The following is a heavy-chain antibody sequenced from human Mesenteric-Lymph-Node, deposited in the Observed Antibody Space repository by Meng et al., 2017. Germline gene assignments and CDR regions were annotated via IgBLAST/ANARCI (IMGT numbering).Heavy chain of an antibody. D-gene: IGHD3-22*01. CDR1: GFNFSSYA. Sequence: GESLKISCAASGFNFSSYAMHWVRQAPGKGLVWVALISYDGSDEYYADSVKGRFTISRDNSKNTLYLQMNSLRAEDTAVYYCARSYYYDSSGYYSPFDYWGQGTLVTVSS. CDR3: ARSYYYDSSGYYSPFDY. CDR2: ISYDGSDE. V-gene: IGHV3-30*04. J-gene: IGHJ4*02.